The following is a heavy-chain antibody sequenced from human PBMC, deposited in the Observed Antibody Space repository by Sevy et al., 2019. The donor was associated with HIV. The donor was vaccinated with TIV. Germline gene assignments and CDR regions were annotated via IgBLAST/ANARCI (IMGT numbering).Heavy chain of an antibody. V-gene: IGHV3-23*01. J-gene: IGHJ6*02. CDR2: LIGGGRRT. Sequence: GGSLRLSCAASGFPFSSYAMSWVRQAPGRGLEWVSTLIGGGRRTYYADSVTGRFIISRDNSRNTLYLQMNSLRAEDMAIYYCAKRRVQSGLSGGGANYGMDVCGRGTTVTVSS. D-gene: IGHD2-8*02. CDR1: GFPFSSYA. CDR3: AKRRVQSGLSGGGANYGMDV.